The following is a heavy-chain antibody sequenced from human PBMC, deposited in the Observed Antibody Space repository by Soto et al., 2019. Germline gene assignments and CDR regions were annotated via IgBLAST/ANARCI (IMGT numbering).Heavy chain of an antibody. J-gene: IGHJ6*02. CDR3: AKDLKAYGDYNYYYDGMDV. V-gene: IGHV3-30*18. CDR1: GFTFTTFG. D-gene: IGHD4-17*01. Sequence: QVQLVESGGGVVQPGGSLRLYCTASGFTFTTFGIHWVSQAPGKGMEWVALISYDGHNKYYSDSVKGRFTISRDNYKNTLSLQMNSMRAEDTAVYYWAKDLKAYGDYNYYYDGMDVWGQGTTVSVSS. CDR2: ISYDGHNK.